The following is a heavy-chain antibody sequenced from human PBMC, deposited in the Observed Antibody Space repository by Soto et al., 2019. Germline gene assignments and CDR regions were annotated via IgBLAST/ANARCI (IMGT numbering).Heavy chain of an antibody. CDR1: GGSISSYY. CDR3: ARHNYGSGSTYFDS. V-gene: IGHV4-59*08. Sequence: SETLSLTCTVSGGSISSYYWSWIRQPPGKGLEWIGYIYYSGSTNYNPSLKSRVTISVDTSKNQFSLKLNSMTAADTAVYYCARHNYGSGSTYFDSWGQGTLVTVSS. CDR2: IYYSGST. J-gene: IGHJ4*02. D-gene: IGHD3-10*01.